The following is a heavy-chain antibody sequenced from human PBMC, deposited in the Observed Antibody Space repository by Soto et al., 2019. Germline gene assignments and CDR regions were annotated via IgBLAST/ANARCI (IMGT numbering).Heavy chain of an antibody. V-gene: IGHV3-21*01. CDR3: ARLQARDLGFDY. CDR2: ISSSSSYI. CDR1: GFTFSSYS. D-gene: IGHD1-26*01. J-gene: IGHJ4*02. Sequence: EVQLVESGGGLVKPGGSLRLSCAASGFTFSSYSMHWVRQAPGKGLEWVSSISSSSSYIYYADSVKGRFTISRDNAKNSLYLQMNSLRAEDTAVYYCARLQARDLGFDYWGQGTLVTVSS.